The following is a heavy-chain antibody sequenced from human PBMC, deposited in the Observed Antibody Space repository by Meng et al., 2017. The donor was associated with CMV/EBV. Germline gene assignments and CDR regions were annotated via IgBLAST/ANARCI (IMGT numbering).Heavy chain of an antibody. V-gene: IGHV3-48*02. D-gene: IGHD2-8*02. CDR3: ERVGRWYIKADYYWYFDL. J-gene: IGHJ2*01. Sequence: GESLKISCAASGFTFSSFCMNWVRQAPGKGLEWVSYISRSSSTIYYADSVNGRFTISRDNGKNTLYLKMNSMRDEDTAVYYCERVGRWYIKADYYWYFDLWGRGTLVTVSS. CDR2: ISRSSSTI. CDR1: GFTFSSFC.